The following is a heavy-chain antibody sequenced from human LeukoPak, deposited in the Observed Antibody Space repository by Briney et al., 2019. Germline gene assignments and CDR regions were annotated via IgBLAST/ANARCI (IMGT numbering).Heavy chain of an antibody. J-gene: IGHJ4*02. CDR1: RFTFTGYV. Sequence: PGRSLRLSCAPSRFTFTGYVLECERQAPGKGLEWVAVISHDGSEKYYADSVKGRFTISRDNSKNTLYLQMNSLRAEDTAVYYCAKEYCTTSNCLGDWGLGTLVTVPS. CDR2: ISHDGSEK. V-gene: IGHV3-30*18. CDR3: AKEYCTTSNCLGD. D-gene: IGHD2-8*01.